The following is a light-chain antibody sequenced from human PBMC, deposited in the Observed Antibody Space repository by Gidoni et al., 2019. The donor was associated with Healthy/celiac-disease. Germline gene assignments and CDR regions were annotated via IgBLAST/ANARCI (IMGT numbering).Light chain of an antibody. V-gene: IGKV1-39*01. Sequence: DIQITQSPSSLSASVGDRVTITCRGCQSISRYLHWYKQKPGKAPKLMIYENPSLQSGVPSRFSGSGSGTDLTLTISSLQPEDFATYYCQQSYSTPRTFGQGTKVEIK. CDR2: ENP. CDR1: QSISRY. CDR3: QQSYSTPRT. J-gene: IGKJ1*01.